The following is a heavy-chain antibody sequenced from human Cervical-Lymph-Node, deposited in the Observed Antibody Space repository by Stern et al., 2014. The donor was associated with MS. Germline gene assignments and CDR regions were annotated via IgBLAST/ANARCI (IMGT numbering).Heavy chain of an antibody. CDR1: GYTFSNFW. Sequence: VQLVESGAEVKKPGESLKISCRTSGYTFSNFWIGWVRQMPGKGLEWMGVIYPADSDTTYSPSFQGQVTISADESISTAYLQWRSPKASDTAMYYCVRRRDSAGYDTFDLWGQGTMLIVSS. V-gene: IGHV5-51*01. CDR2: IYPADSDT. D-gene: IGHD3-22*01. J-gene: IGHJ3*01. CDR3: VRRRDSAGYDTFDL.